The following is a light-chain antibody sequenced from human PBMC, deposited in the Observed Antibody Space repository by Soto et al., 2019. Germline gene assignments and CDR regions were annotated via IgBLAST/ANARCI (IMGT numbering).Light chain of an antibody. Sequence: AIRMTQSPSSFSASPGDRVTITCRASQGISSYLAWYQQKPGKAPKLLIYAASTLQSGVPSRFSGSGSGTDFTLTISCLQSEDFATYYCQQYYSYPLTFGGRTKVDI. CDR1: QGISSY. CDR3: QQYYSYPLT. J-gene: IGKJ4*01. CDR2: AAS. V-gene: IGKV1-8*01.